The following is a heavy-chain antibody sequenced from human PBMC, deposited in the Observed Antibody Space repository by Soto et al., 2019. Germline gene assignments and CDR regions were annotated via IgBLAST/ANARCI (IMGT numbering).Heavy chain of an antibody. D-gene: IGHD3-10*01. CDR1: GYSFTSYY. V-gene: IGHV1-46*03. CDR2: INPFDGSR. J-gene: IGHJ4*02. CDR3: SRVDPGETSPFDH. Sequence: QVQLVQSGAEVKKPGASVKVSCKASGYSFTSYYLHWVRQAPGQGLEWMGWINPFDGSRMFAQSLRGRVTMTRDTSTSTVYMELSSLRSEDTAVYYCSRVDPGETSPFDHWGQGTLVTVSS.